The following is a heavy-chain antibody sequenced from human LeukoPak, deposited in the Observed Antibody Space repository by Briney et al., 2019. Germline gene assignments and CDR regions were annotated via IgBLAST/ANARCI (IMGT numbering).Heavy chain of an antibody. CDR1: GFTFSRYA. CDR3: ARDREAYSSSFYEYYFDY. CDR2: ISYDGSDK. Sequence: GSLRLSCAASGFTFSRYAMHWVRQTPGKGLEWVAVISYDGSDKFYADSVKGRFTISRDNSKNTLYLQMNSLRTEDTAVYYCARDREAYSSSFYEYYFDYWGQGTLVTVSS. J-gene: IGHJ4*02. D-gene: IGHD6-13*01. V-gene: IGHV3-30-3*01.